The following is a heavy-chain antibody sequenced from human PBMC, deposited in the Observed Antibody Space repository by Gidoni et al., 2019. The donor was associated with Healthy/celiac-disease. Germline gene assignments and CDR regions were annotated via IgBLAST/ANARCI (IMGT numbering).Heavy chain of an antibody. J-gene: IGHJ6*02. V-gene: IGHV4-34*01. CDR2: INHSGST. Sequence: QVQLQQWGAGLLKPSETLSLTCAVYGGSFSGYYCSWIRQPPGKGLEWIGEINHSGSTNYNPSLKSRVTRSGDTSKNQFSLKLSSVTAADTAVYYCARGPEQLLWFREVYYYYGMDVWGQGTTVTVSS. CDR3: ARGPEQLLWFREVYYYYGMDV. D-gene: IGHD3-10*01. CDR1: GGSFSGYY.